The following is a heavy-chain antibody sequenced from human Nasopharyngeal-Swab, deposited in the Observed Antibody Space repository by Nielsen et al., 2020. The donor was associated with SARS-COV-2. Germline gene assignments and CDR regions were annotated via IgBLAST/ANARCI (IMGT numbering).Heavy chain of an antibody. CDR1: GYTFTSYG. V-gene: IGHV1-18*01. CDR3: ARGPISGYSGYRKYDY. D-gene: IGHD5-12*01. J-gene: IGHJ4*02. Sequence: ASVQVSCKASGYTFTSYGISWVRQAPAQGLEWMGWMSAYSGNTNYAQKLQGRVTMTTDTTTSTAYMELRSLRSDDTAVYYCARGPISGYSGYRKYDYWGQGTLVTVSS. CDR2: MSAYSGNT.